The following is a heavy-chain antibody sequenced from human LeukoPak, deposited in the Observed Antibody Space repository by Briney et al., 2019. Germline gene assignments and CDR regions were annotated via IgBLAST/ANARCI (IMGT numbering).Heavy chain of an antibody. Sequence: PGGSLRLSCAASGFTVSSNYMSWVRQAPGKGLEWVSVIYSGGSTYYADSVKGRFTISRDNSKNTLYLQMNSLRAEDTAAYYCARGYDILTGYSSGMDVWGQGTTVTVSS. CDR2: IYSGGST. V-gene: IGHV3-53*01. D-gene: IGHD3-9*01. J-gene: IGHJ6*02. CDR1: GFTVSSNY. CDR3: ARGYDILTGYSSGMDV.